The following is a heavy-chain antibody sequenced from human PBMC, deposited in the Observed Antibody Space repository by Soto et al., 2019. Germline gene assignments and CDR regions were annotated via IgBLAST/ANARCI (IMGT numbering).Heavy chain of an antibody. J-gene: IGHJ6*02. V-gene: IGHV5-51*01. CDR2: IYPGDSDT. Sequence: GESLKISCKATGYSFTNYWIGWVRQMPGKGLEWMGTIYPGDSDTRYGPAFEGQVTISADKSITTAYLQWSSLKASDTAMYYCATASGPLPKYYYYGMDVWGQGTTVTVSS. CDR1: GYSFTNYW. CDR3: ATASGPLPKYYYYGMDV. D-gene: IGHD3-10*01.